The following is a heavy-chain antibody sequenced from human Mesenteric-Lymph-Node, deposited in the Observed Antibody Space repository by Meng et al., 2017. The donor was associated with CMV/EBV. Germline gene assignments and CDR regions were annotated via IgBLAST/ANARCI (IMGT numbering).Heavy chain of an antibody. CDR3: ARESTISSGWFQFDC. CDR1: GFTFNNYW. D-gene: IGHD6-19*01. Sequence: GGSLRLSCAASGFTFNNYWMSWVRQAPGKGLEWVAKIDKDGSAKNYVDSVKGRFTISRDIAKNSLYLQMNSLGAEDTAVYYCARESTISSGWFQFDCWGQGTLVNVSS. J-gene: IGHJ4*02. V-gene: IGHV3-7*01. CDR2: IDKDGSAK.